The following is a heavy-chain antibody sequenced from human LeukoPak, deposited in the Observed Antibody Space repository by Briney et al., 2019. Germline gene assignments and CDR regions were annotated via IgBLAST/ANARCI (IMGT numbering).Heavy chain of an antibody. CDR1: GYSFTSYW. J-gene: IGHJ4*02. CDR2: IYPGDSDT. V-gene: IGHV5-51*01. CDR3: ARHIDHYYDSSGYYWLDY. D-gene: IGHD3-22*01. Sequence: GESLKISCKDSGYSFTSYWIGWVRQMTGKGLEWMGIIYPGDSDTRYSPSFQGQVTISADKSISTAYLQWSSLKASDTAMYYCARHIDHYYDSSGYYWLDYWGQGTLVTVSS.